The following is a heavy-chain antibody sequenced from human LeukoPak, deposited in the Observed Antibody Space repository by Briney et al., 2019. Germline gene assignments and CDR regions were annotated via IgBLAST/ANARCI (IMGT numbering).Heavy chain of an antibody. CDR3: TTDPLGGLVSLTNFDY. V-gene: IGHV3-23*01. CDR1: GFTFSSYA. D-gene: IGHD6-19*01. Sequence: GGSLRLSCAASGFTFSSYAMSWVRQAPGKGLEWVSAISGSGGSTYYADSVKGRFTISRDNSKNTLYLQMNSLKTEDTAVYYCTTDPLGGLVSLTNFDYWGQGTLVTVSS. J-gene: IGHJ4*02. CDR2: ISGSGGST.